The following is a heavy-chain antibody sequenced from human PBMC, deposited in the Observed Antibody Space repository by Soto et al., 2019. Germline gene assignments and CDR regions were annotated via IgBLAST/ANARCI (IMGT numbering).Heavy chain of an antibody. D-gene: IGHD6-6*01. CDR1: GFTFSSYG. CDR2: ISYDGSNK. J-gene: IGHJ6*02. Sequence: PGGSLRLSCAASGFTFSSYGMHWVRQAPGKGLEWVAVISYDGSNKYYADSVKGRFTISRDNSKNTLYLQMNSLRAEDTAVYYCAKDRGAARPYYYYGMDVWGQGTTVTVSS. V-gene: IGHV3-30*18. CDR3: AKDRGAARPYYYYGMDV.